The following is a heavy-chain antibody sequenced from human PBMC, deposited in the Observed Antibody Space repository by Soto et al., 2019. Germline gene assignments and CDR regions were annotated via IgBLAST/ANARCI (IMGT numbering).Heavy chain of an antibody. D-gene: IGHD6-19*01. CDR2: VDYSGNS. CDR1: GGRIYTSY. J-gene: IGHJ4*02. Sequence: TRTLCGGRIYTSYWSVIWQPTGKGLEWIGYVDYSGNSDSSPSLKSRVTISIDTSKKQVSLKLNSVTAADTAVYYCARNWFSVAGRFHFDYWGQRIPGTVSS. V-gene: IGHV4-59*01. CDR3: ARNWFSVAGRFHFDY.